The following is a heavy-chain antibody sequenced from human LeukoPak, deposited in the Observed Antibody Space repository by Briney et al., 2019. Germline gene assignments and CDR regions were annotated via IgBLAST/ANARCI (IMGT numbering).Heavy chain of an antibody. D-gene: IGHD4-23*01. CDR2: IYYSGST. J-gene: IGHJ4*02. CDR3: ARLFGNSDFDY. V-gene: IGHV4-39*01. Sequence: PSETLSLTCTVSGGSISSSSSYWGWIRQPPGKGLEWIGSIYYSGSTYYNPSLKSRVTISVDTSKNQFSLKLSSVTAADTAVYYCARLFGNSDFDYWGQGTLVTVSS. CDR1: GGSISSSSSY.